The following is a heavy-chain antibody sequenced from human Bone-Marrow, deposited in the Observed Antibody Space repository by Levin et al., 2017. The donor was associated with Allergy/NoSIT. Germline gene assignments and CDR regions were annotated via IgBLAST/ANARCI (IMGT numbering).Heavy chain of an antibody. J-gene: IGHJ6*02. V-gene: IGHV3-21*01. CDR1: GFTFSSYS. Sequence: LSLTCAASGFTFSSYSMNWVRQAPGKGLEWVSSISSSSSYIYYADSVKGRFTISRDNAKNSLYLQMNSLRAEDTAVYYCARDHLIDFGVVMYYDYYYYGMDGWGQGTTVTVSS. D-gene: IGHD3-3*01. CDR2: ISSSSSYI. CDR3: ARDHLIDFGVVMYYDYYYYGMDG.